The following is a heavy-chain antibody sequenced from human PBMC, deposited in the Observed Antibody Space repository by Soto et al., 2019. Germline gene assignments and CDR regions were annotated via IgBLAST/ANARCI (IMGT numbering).Heavy chain of an antibody. D-gene: IGHD6-19*01. V-gene: IGHV1-69*02. Sequence: SVKVSCKASGGTFSSYTISWVRQAPGQGLEWMGRIIPILGIANYAQKFQGRVTITADKSTSTAYMELSSLRSEDTAVYYCASLAVGQWLYFDYWGQGTLVTVSS. CDR3: ASLAVGQWLYFDY. CDR2: IIPILGIA. CDR1: GGTFSSYT. J-gene: IGHJ4*02.